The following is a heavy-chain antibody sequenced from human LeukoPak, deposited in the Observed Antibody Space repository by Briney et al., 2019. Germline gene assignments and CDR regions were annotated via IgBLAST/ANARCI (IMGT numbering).Heavy chain of an antibody. J-gene: IGHJ4*02. CDR2: INPNSGGT. V-gene: IGHV1-2*02. D-gene: IGHD3-22*01. CDR3: ARDNYDSSGMKG. CDR1: GYTFTGYY. Sequence: ASVKVSCKASGYTFTGYYMHWVRQAPGQGLEWMGWINPNSGGTNYAQKFQGRVTMTRDTSISTAYMELSRLRSDDTAVYYCARDNYDSSGMKGWGQGTLVTVSS.